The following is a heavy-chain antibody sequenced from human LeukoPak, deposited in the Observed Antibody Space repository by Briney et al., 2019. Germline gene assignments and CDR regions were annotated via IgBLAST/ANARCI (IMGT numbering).Heavy chain of an antibody. CDR2: INRSGNT. V-gene: IGHV4-34*01. CDR1: GGSFIGAH. J-gene: IGHJ4*02. CDR3: ARDPTTVVTLPYYFDD. Sequence: SETLSLTCAVSGGSFIGAHWNWIRQPPGKGLEWIGEINRSGNTNYNPSLKSRVTISVDTSKNQFSLKLRSVTAADTAVYYCARDPTTVVTLPYYFDDWGQGTLVTVSS. D-gene: IGHD4-23*01.